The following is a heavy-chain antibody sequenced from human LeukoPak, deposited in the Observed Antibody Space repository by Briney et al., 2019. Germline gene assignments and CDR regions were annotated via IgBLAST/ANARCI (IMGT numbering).Heavy chain of an antibody. CDR2: FDPEDGET. CDR1: GYTLTELS. D-gene: IGHD3-16*02. V-gene: IGHV1-24*01. J-gene: IGHJ4*02. CDR3: ATGYDYVWGSYRYTGFDY. Sequence: ASVKVSCKVSGYTLTELSMHWVRQAPGKGLEWMGGFDPEDGETIYAQKFQGRVTMNEDTSTDTAYMELSSLRSEDTAVYYCATGYDYVWGSYRYTGFDYWGQGTLVTVSS.